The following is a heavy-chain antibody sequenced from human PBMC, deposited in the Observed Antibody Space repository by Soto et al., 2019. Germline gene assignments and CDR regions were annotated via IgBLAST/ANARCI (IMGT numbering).Heavy chain of an antibody. Sequence: QITLKGSGPTLVKPTQTLTLTCTLSGISLSTSGVGLGWVRRTPGKALEWLALIYWNDYKHYNPSLKPRLTITKDTSKNQAVLTMTTMDPVDTATYYCARGLATLPVFAFDIWDQGTVVIFSS. D-gene: IGHD3-3*02. CDR3: ARGLATLPVFAFDI. CDR2: IYWNDYK. CDR1: GISLSTSGVG. J-gene: IGHJ3*02. V-gene: IGHV2-5*01.